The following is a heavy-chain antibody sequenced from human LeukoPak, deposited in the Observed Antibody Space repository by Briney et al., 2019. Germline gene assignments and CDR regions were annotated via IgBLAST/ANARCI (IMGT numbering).Heavy chain of an antibody. V-gene: IGHV1-18*01. CDR3: ARDANGSPDGY. D-gene: IGHD1-26*01. CDR1: GYTFTSYG. CDR2: ISAFNGNT. Sequence: SSVKVSCKASGYTFTSYGISWVRQAPGQGLEWMGWISAFNGNTKYAQKLQGRVTMTTDTSTSTAYMEMRSLRSDDTAVYYCARDANGSPDGYWGQGTLVTVSS. J-gene: IGHJ4*02.